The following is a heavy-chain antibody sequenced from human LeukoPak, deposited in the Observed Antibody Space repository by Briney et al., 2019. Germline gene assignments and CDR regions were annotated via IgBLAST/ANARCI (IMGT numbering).Heavy chain of an antibody. CDR2: INPNSGGT. Sequence: ASVKVSCKASGYSFTDYYIHWVRQAPGQGLEWMGWINPNSGGTNYAQRFQGRVTMTRDTSISTAYMELSRLTSDDTALYYCARDGALYGSGSYRAPFDFWGQGTLVTVSS. CDR1: GYSFTDYY. V-gene: IGHV1-2*02. D-gene: IGHD3-10*01. J-gene: IGHJ4*02. CDR3: ARDGALYGSGSYRAPFDF.